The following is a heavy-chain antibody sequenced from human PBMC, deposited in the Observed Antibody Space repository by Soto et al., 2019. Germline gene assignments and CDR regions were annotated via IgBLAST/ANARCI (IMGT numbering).Heavy chain of an antibody. Sequence: PGESLKISCQCSGYTFSNFWIGWVRQLPGKGLEWMGIIYPGDHETRYSPSFHGKVTISAXXXIXXXYXQXXXLXASDTAFYFCARSPSSSPYFDYWGQGALVTVSS. CDR3: ARSPSSSPYFDY. CDR2: IYPGDHET. V-gene: IGHV5-51*01. CDR1: GYTFSNFW. D-gene: IGHD6-13*01. J-gene: IGHJ4*02.